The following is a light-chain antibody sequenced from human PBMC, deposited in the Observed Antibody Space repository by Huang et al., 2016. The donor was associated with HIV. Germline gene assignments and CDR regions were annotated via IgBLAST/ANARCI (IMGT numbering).Light chain of an antibody. CDR2: CAS. J-gene: IGKJ1*01. Sequence: DIQMTQSPSSLSASEGDRVIVTCRASQGIGTSLAWYQQKPGQVPKVLIFCASSLQSGVPSRFSGSGSGTSFTLTINNLQPEDVATYYCQKYNSGPRTFGQGTKVEI. CDR1: QGIGTS. CDR3: QKYNSGPRT. V-gene: IGKV1-27*01.